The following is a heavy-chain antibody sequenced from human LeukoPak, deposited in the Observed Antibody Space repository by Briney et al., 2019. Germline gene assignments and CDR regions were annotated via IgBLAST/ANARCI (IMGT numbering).Heavy chain of an antibody. V-gene: IGHV1-2*02. CDR1: GYTFTGYY. D-gene: IGHD4-11*01. Sequence: ASVKVSCKASGYTFTGYYMHWVRQAPGQGLEWMGWINPNSGGTNYAQKFQGRVTMTRDTSISTAYMELSRLRSDDTAVYYCARGKRAAPGNYVSSFRYYFDYWGQGTLVTVSS. CDR3: ARGKRAAPGNYVSSFRYYFDY. CDR2: INPNSGGT. J-gene: IGHJ4*02.